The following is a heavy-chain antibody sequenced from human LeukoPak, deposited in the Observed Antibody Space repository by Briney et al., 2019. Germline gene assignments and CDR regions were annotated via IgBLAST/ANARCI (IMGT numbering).Heavy chain of an antibody. V-gene: IGHV3-74*01. CDR1: GFTFSSYW. CDR2: INSDGSST. CDR3: ARGEDSSGSKYLDAFDI. J-gene: IGHJ3*02. D-gene: IGHD3-22*01. Sequence: GGSLTLSCAASGFTFSSYWMHWVRQAPGKGLVWVSRINSDGSSTSYADSVKGRFTISRDNVKNTLYLQVNSLRAEDTAVYYCARGEDSSGSKYLDAFDIWGQGTMVTVSS.